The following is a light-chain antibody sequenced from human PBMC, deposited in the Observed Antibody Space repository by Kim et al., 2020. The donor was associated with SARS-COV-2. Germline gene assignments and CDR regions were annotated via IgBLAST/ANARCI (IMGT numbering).Light chain of an antibody. J-gene: IGKJ5*01. CDR2: GAS. CDR1: QSLSKSH. V-gene: IGKV3-20*01. Sequence: PGERATLPCKTSQSLSKSHIARYQQKPGQAPRRLIYGASSRATGIPDRFRGSGSGTDFTLTISRLEPEDFAVYYCQQYGSSPLITFGQGTRLEIK. CDR3: QQYGSSPLIT.